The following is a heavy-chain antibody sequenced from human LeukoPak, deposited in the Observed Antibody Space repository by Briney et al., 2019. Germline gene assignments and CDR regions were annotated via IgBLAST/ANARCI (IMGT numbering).Heavy chain of an antibody. CDR2: IDSDGTST. Sequence: GGSLRLSCAASGFTFSSYSMNWVRQAPGKGLVWVSRIDSDGTSTTYADSVKGRFTISRDNAKNTLYLQMNSLRAEDTAVYYCARVKDPGYRYGDFDYWGQGTLVTVSS. CDR3: ARVKDPGYRYGDFDY. CDR1: GFTFSSYS. V-gene: IGHV3-74*01. D-gene: IGHD5-18*01. J-gene: IGHJ4*02.